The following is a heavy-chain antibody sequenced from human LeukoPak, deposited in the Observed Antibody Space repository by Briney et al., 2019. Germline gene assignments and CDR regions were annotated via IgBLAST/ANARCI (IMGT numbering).Heavy chain of an antibody. CDR2: INYSGST. CDR1: GGSLSHYY. D-gene: IGHD5-24*01. Sequence: SETLSLTCTVSGGSLSHYYWAWIRQPPGKGLEWIRYINYSGSTNYNPSLKSRVTISVDRSKNQFSLNLSSVTAADTAVYYCVRSEMGGYTFDHWGQGTLVTVSS. V-gene: IGHV4-59*01. J-gene: IGHJ4*02. CDR3: VRSEMGGYTFDH.